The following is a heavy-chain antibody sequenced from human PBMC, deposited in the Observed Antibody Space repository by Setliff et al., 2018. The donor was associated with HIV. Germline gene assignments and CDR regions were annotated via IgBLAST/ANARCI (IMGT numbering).Heavy chain of an antibody. CDR2: ICYSATT. CDR1: GGSIGSYC. D-gene: IGHD6-13*01. V-gene: IGHV4-59*01. Sequence: SETLSLTCTVSGGSIGSYCWSWIRQPPGKGLEWIGTICYSATTNYNPSLKNRVAISVDTSKNQFSLKLTSVTPADTAVYCCARRSGAAVFYYFDYWGQGTLVTVSS. J-gene: IGHJ4*02. CDR3: ARRSGAAVFYYFDY.